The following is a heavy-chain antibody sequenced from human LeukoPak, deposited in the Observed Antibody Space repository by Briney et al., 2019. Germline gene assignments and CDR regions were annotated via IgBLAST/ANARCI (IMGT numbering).Heavy chain of an antibody. D-gene: IGHD6-13*01. CDR1: GFSFRNYA. J-gene: IGHJ2*01. CDR2: IRASDGTT. V-gene: IGHV3-23*01. Sequence: GGSLRLSCAASGFSFRNYAMSWVRQAPGKGPEWVSAIRASDGTTYYADSVKGRFTISRDNSKNTLYLQMKSLRAEDTAVYYCAKAIAAPVWYFDLWGRGTLVPVSS. CDR3: AKAIAAPVWYFDL.